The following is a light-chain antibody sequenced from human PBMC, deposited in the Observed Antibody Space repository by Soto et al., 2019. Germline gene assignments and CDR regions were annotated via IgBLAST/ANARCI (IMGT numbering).Light chain of an antibody. CDR1: QGISSY. V-gene: IGKV1-8*01. Sequence: AIRMTQSPSSVSASTGDRVTITCRASQGISSYLAWYQQKPGKAPKLLVYAASTLQYGVPSRFSGSGSGTDFTLTISSLQPDDFATYYCQQYNTYSTFGQGTRLEIK. CDR3: QQYNTYST. J-gene: IGKJ5*01. CDR2: AAS.